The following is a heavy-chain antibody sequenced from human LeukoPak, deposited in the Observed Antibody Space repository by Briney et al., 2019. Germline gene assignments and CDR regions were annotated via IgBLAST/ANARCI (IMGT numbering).Heavy chain of an antibody. CDR3: ARDNGDYWFDY. CDR1: GYTFTGYY. CDR2: INPNSGGT. D-gene: IGHD4-17*01. V-gene: IGHV1-2*02. J-gene: IGHJ4*02. Sequence: ASVKVSFKASGYTFTGYYMHWVRQAPGQGLEWMGWINPNSGGTNYAQKFQGRVTMTRDTSISTAHMELTRLRSDDTAVYYCARDNGDYWFDYWGQGTLVTVSS.